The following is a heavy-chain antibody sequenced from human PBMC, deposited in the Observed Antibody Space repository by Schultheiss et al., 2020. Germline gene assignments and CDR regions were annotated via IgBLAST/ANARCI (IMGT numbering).Heavy chain of an antibody. CDR2: IYYSGST. Sequence: SETLSLTCTVSGGSISSYYWSWIRQPPGKGLEWIGYIYYSGSTNYNPSLKSRVTISVDTSKNQFSLKLSSVTAADTAVYYCARDQGRYYDSSGYYLGPKKYYYYGMDVWGQGTTVTGYS. CDR1: GGSISSYY. V-gene: IGHV4-59*01. J-gene: IGHJ6*02. CDR3: ARDQGRYYDSSGYYLGPKKYYYYGMDV. D-gene: IGHD3-22*01.